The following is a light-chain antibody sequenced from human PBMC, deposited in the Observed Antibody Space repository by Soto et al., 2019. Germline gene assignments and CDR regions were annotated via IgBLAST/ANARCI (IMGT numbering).Light chain of an antibody. V-gene: IGLV2-14*01. Sequence: QSVLAQPASVSGSPGQSITISCTGTSSDVGGYNHVSWYQQHPGRAPKLIIYEVTNRPSGVSNRFSGSKSGNTASLTISGLQAEDEADYYCTSYASSITVVFGGGTKLTVL. CDR1: SSDVGGYNH. CDR2: EVT. CDR3: TSYASSITVV. J-gene: IGLJ2*01.